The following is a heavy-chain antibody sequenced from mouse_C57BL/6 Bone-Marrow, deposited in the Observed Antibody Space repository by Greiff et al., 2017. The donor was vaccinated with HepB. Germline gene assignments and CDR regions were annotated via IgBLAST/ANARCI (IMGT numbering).Heavy chain of an antibody. D-gene: IGHD2-2*01. Sequence: EVKLVESGTVLARPGASVKMSCKTSGYTFTSYWMHWVKQRPGQGLEWIGAIYPGNSDTSYNQKFKGKAKLTAVTSASTAYMERSSLTNEDSAVYYCTRGGVLGYDYYAMDYWGQGTSVTVSS. V-gene: IGHV1-5*01. CDR2: IYPGNSDT. J-gene: IGHJ4*01. CDR1: GYTFTSYW. CDR3: TRGGVLGYDYYAMDY.